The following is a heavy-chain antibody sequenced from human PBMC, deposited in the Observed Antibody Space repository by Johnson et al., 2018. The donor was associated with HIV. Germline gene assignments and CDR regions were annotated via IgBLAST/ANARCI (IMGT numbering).Heavy chain of an antibody. J-gene: IGHJ3*02. Sequence: QVQLVESGGDVVQPGRSLRLSCAASGFTSSTSVLHWVRQAPGKGLEWVSVISYDGSNKYYVDSVKGRFTISRDNSKNTLFLQMNSLGPEDTAVYYCAKGRAQHLDGGAFDIWGQGTMVTVSS. CDR2: ISYDGSNK. CDR1: GFTSSTSV. V-gene: IGHV3-30*18. CDR3: AKGRAQHLDGGAFDI. D-gene: IGHD6-13*01.